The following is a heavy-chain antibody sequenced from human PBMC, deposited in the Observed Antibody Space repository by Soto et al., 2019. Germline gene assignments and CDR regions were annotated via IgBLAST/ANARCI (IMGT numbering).Heavy chain of an antibody. Sequence: GGSLRLSCAASGFTFDDYAMHWVRQAPGKGLEWVSGISWNSGSIGYADSVKGRFTIYRDKAKKSLYLKMKSLRAEDTDLYYCAKETYGSGSYYNWFDPWAQGTLVTVSS. CDR3: AKETYGSGSYYNWFDP. V-gene: IGHV3-9*01. CDR1: GFTFDDYA. J-gene: IGHJ5*02. CDR2: ISWNSGSI. D-gene: IGHD3-10*01.